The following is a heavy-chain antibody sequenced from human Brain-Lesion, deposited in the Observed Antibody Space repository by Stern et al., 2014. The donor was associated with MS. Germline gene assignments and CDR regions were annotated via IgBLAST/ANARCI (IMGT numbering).Heavy chain of an antibody. Sequence: VQLVESGPGLVKPSQTLSLTCRVSGDSISSGGYYWSWIRQHPGKALQWIGNIYYSGNTYYNPSLKSLVTISVDMSKNQFSLNLNSVTAADTAVYFCARVAALAMPLQYNWFDPWGQGSLVTVSS. J-gene: IGHJ5*02. D-gene: IGHD2-2*01. CDR3: ARVAALAMPLQYNWFDP. CDR1: GDSISSGGYY. CDR2: IYYSGNT. V-gene: IGHV4-31*01.